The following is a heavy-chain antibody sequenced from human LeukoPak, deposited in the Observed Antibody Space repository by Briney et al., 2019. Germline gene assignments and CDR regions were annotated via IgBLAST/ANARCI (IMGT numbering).Heavy chain of an antibody. V-gene: IGHV1-46*01. J-gene: IGHJ4*02. CDR3: ARTFYEQMPHFDY. CDR1: GYTFTSYG. Sequence: VASVKVSCKASGYTFTSYGISWVRQAPGQGLEWMGIINPSGGDTTYAQKFQGRLSMTRDMSTSTVYMELSSLRSEDTAVYYCARTFYEQMPHFDYWGQGTLVTVSS. D-gene: IGHD3-16*01. CDR2: INPSGGDT.